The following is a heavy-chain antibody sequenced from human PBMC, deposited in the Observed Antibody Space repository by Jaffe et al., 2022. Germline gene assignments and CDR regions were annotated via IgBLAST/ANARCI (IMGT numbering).Heavy chain of an antibody. CDR2: IRYDGSK. Sequence: QVQVVESGGGVVQPGGSLRLSCAASGFTFNDYGMHWVRQAPAKGLEWVSFIRYDGSKYYADSVKGRFTISRDNSKNTLYLQMNSLKAEDTAVYYCAKGRDYHASGSYYSVPDYWGQGTRVTVSS. CDR3: AKGRDYHASGSYYSVPDY. D-gene: IGHD3-10*01. V-gene: IGHV3-30*02. CDR1: GFTFNDYG. J-gene: IGHJ4*02.